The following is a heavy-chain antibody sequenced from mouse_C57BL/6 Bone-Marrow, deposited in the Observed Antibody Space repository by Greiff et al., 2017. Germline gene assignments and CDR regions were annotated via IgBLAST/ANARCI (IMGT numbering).Heavy chain of an antibody. Sequence: VQLQQPGAELVKPGASVKLSCKASGYTFTSYWMHWVKQRPGQGLEWIGMIHPNSGSTNYNEKFKSKATMTVDKSSSTAYMQLSSLTSEDSAVYYCARDGPTVVARGYAMDYWGQGTSVTVSS. CDR1: GYTFTSYW. J-gene: IGHJ4*01. D-gene: IGHD1-1*01. CDR3: ARDGPTVVARGYAMDY. V-gene: IGHV1-64*01. CDR2: IHPNSGST.